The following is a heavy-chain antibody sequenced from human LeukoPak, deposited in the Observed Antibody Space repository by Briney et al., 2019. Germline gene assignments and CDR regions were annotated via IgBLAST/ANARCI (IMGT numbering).Heavy chain of an antibody. V-gene: IGHV3-64D*06. CDR2: ITTNGRRT. D-gene: IGHD5-24*01. J-gene: IGHJ4*02. CDR1: GFTFSSSV. CDR3: VSSRDGFNSPFDY. Sequence: GGSLRLSCSASGFTFSSSVMHWVRQAPGKGLEYVSAITTNGRRTYYADSVKGRFTISRDNSKNTLYLQMSSLRVEDTAVYYCVSSRDGFNSPFDYWGQGTLVTVSS.